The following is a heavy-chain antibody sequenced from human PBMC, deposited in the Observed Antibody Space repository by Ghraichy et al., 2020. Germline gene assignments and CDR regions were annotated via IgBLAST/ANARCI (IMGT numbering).Heavy chain of an antibody. CDR1: GFTFSSYA. CDR3: AKGGWYYYYYGMDV. V-gene: IGHV3-23*01. D-gene: IGHD6-19*01. CDR2: ISGSGGST. J-gene: IGHJ6*02. Sequence: GGSLRLSCAASGFTFSSYAMSWVRQAPGKGLEWVSAISGSGGSTYYADSVKGRFTISRDNSKNTLYLQMNSLRAEDTAVYYCAKGGWYYYYYGMDVRGQGTTVTVSS.